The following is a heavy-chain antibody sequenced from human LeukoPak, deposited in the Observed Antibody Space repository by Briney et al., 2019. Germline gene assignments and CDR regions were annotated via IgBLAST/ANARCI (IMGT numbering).Heavy chain of an antibody. V-gene: IGHV1-46*01. D-gene: IGHD2-2*02. CDR2: INPSGGST. CDR1: GYTFTSYY. CDR3: ARGCVGSTSCYTGSWFDP. Sequence: ASVKVSCKTSGYTFTSYYMHWVRQAPGQGLEWMGIINPSGGSTSYAQKFQGRVTMTRDTSTSTVYMELSSLRSEDTAVYYCARGCVGSTSCYTGSWFDPWGQGTLVTVSS. J-gene: IGHJ5*02.